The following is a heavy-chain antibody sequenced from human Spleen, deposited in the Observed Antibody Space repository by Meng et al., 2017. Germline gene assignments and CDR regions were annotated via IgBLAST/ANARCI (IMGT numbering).Heavy chain of an antibody. CDR3: ARKAGNCVTTTCYSLDY. Sequence: SVKVSCKTPGGIFTNYVIGWVRQAPGQGLEWMGGINAVFGTTNYAQKFQGRVTITTDESTSTVYMELTRLTSEDTAVYFCARKAGNCVTTTCYSLDYWGHGTLVTVSS. D-gene: IGHD2-2*01. V-gene: IGHV1-69*05. CDR2: INAVFGTT. CDR1: GGIFTNYV. J-gene: IGHJ4*01.